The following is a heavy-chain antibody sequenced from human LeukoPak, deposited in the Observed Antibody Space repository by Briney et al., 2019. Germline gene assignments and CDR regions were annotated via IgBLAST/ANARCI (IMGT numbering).Heavy chain of an antibody. J-gene: IGHJ5*02. D-gene: IGHD3-3*01. CDR1: GYTFTSYD. Sequence: ASVKVSCKASGYTFTSYDINWVRQATGQGLEWMGWMNPNSGNTGYAQKFQGRVTMTRNTSISTAYMELSSLRSEDTAVYYCARGIRSLRFLEWLLYFDPWGQGTLVTVSS. CDR3: ARGIRSLRFLEWLLYFDP. CDR2: MNPNSGNT. V-gene: IGHV1-8*01.